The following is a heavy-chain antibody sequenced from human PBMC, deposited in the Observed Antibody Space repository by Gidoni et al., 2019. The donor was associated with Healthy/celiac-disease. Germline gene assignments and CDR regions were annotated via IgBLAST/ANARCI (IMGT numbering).Heavy chain of an antibody. CDR2: IYSGGST. CDR1: GFTVSSNY. V-gene: IGHV3-53*01. CDR3: ARESDGYNLDY. Sequence: EVQLVEAGGGLIQPGGSLRRSCAASGFTVSSNYMSWVRKAPGKGLEWVSVIYSGGSTYYADAVKGRFTISRDNSKNTLYLQMNSLRAEDTAVYYCARESDGYNLDYWGQGTLVTVSS. J-gene: IGHJ4*02. D-gene: IGHD5-12*01.